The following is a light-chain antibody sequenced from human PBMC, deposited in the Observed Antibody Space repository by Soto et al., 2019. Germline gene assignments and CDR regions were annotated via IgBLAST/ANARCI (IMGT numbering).Light chain of an antibody. Sequence: QSALTQPASVSGSPGQSIAISCTGTSSDVGAYNYVSWYQQHPGKAPKLMIYDVTARPSGVSDRFSASKSGNTASLTISGLQADDEADYYCSSYTTSSTVLFGGGPKVTVL. J-gene: IGLJ2*01. CDR1: SSDVGAYNY. CDR3: SSYTTSSTVL. V-gene: IGLV2-14*03. CDR2: DVT.